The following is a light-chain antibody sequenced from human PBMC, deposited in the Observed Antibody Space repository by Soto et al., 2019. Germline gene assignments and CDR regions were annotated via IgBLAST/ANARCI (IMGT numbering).Light chain of an antibody. CDR1: QSISSW. J-gene: IGKJ1*01. CDR2: KAS. CDR3: QQYNCYS. Sequence: DIQMTQSPSTLSASVGDRVTITCRASQSISSWLAWYQQKPGKAPKLQIYKASSLEGGVPSRFSGSGSGTEFTLSISSLQPDDFATYYCQQYNCYSFGQGTKVEIK. V-gene: IGKV1-5*03.